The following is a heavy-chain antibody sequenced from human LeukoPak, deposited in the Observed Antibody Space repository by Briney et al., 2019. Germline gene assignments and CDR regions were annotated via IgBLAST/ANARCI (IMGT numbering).Heavy chain of an antibody. V-gene: IGHV4-34*01. Sequence: SETLSLTCAVYGGSFSGYYWSWIRQPPGKGLEWIGEINHSGSTNYIPSLKSRVTISVDTSKNQFSLKLSSVTAADTAVYYCARGGRGDYGDYYAFDIWGQGTMVTVSS. D-gene: IGHD4-17*01. CDR1: GGSFSGYY. J-gene: IGHJ3*02. CDR2: INHSGST. CDR3: ARGGRGDYGDYYAFDI.